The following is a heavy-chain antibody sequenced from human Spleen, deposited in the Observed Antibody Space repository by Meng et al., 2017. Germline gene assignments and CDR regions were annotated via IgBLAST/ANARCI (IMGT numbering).Heavy chain of an antibody. CDR2: VSWNGGRT. CDR1: GFTFDDYG. V-gene: IGHV3-20*04. D-gene: IGHD7-27*01. J-gene: IGHJ2*01. CDR3: ARWFRNWGSYLWYFDL. Sequence: GESLKISCTASGFTFDDYGMSWVRQAPGKGLEWVSGVSWNGGRTGYADSVQGRFTISRDNIKNSLFLQMNRLSAEDTAVYYCARWFRNWGSYLWYFDLWGRSTLVTVSS.